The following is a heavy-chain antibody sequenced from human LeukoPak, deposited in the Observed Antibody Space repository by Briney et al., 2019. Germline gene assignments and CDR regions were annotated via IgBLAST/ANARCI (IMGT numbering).Heavy chain of an antibody. CDR2: IIPIFGTA. J-gene: IGHJ3*02. D-gene: IGHD3-22*01. V-gene: IGHV1-69*06. CDR1: GGTFSSYA. Sequence: ASVKVSCKASGGTFSSYAISWVRQAPGQGLEWMGGIIPIFGTANYAQKFQGRVTITADKSTSTAYMELSSLRSEDTAVYYCARSRDYYDSSGYIGTDAFDIWGQGTMVTVSS. CDR3: ARSRDYYDSSGYIGTDAFDI.